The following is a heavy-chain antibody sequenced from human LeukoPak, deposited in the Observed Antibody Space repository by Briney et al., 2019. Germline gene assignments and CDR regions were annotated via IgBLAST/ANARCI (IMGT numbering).Heavy chain of an antibody. CDR1: GYTFTSYA. CDR3: ARDVDSRGPFDY. D-gene: IGHD3-22*01. J-gene: IGHJ4*02. CDR2: IIPIFGTA. Sequence: ASVKVSCKASGYTFTSYAISWVRQAPGQGLEWMGGIIPIFGTANYAQKFQGRVTITTDESTSTAYMELSSLRSEDTAVYYCARDVDSRGPFDYWGQGTLVTVSS. V-gene: IGHV1-69*05.